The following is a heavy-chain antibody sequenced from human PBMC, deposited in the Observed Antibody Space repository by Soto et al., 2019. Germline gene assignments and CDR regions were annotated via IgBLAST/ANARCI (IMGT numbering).Heavy chain of an antibody. J-gene: IGHJ5*02. CDR3: ARPYFDFLTGYSNLFDP. V-gene: IGHV5-10-1*01. CDR1: GYSFTSYW. CDR2: IDPSDSYT. D-gene: IGHD3-9*01. Sequence: PGESLKISCKGSGYSFTSYWISWVRQMPGKGLEWMGRIDPSDSYTNYSPSFQGHVTISADKSISTAYLQWSSLKASDTAMYYCARPYFDFLTGYSNLFDPWGQGALVTVSS.